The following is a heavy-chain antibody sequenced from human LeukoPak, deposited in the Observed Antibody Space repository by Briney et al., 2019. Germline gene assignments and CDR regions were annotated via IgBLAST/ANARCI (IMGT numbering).Heavy chain of an antibody. V-gene: IGHV3-21*06. CDR2: ISTSSYS. CDR3: ARDLYGDYLFDY. J-gene: IGHJ4*02. D-gene: IGHD4-17*01. CDR1: GFTFSLYS. Sequence: GGSLRLSCAASGFTFSLYSMSWVRQAPGKGLEWVSSISTSSYSYYADSLEGRFTISRDNAKHSLYLQMNSLRAEDTAVYYCARDLYGDYLFDYWGQGTLVTVSS.